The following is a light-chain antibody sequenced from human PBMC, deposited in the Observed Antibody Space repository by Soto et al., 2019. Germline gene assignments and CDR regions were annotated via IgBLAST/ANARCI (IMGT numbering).Light chain of an antibody. Sequence: QSVLTQPASVSGSPGQSITISCTGTSSDVGGYKYVSWYQQHPDKAPKLIIYDVTNRPSGISNRLSGSKSGNTASLTISGLQAEDEADYYCSSYTSSSSYVFGTGTRSPS. J-gene: IGLJ1*01. V-gene: IGLV2-14*01. CDR1: SSDVGGYKY. CDR2: DVT. CDR3: SSYTSSSSYV.